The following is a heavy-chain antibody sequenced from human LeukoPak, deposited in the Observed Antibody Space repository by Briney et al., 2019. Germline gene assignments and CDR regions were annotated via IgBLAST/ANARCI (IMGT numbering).Heavy chain of an antibody. CDR2: IYYSGST. V-gene: IGHV4-59*01. Sequence: SETLSLTCTVSGGSISSYYWSWIRQPPGKGLEWIGYIYYSGSTNYNPSLKSRVTISVDTSKNQFSLKLSSVTAADTAVYYCARGDGYSGSYGYWGQGTLVTVSS. CDR1: GGSISSYY. J-gene: IGHJ4*02. D-gene: IGHD1-26*01. CDR3: ARGDGYSGSYGY.